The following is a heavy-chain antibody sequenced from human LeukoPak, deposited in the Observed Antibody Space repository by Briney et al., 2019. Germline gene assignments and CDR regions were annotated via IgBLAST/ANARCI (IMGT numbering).Heavy chain of an antibody. D-gene: IGHD6-19*01. J-gene: IGHJ4*02. V-gene: IGHV3-30*04. Sequence: GGSLRLSCAASGFTLSAYSMHWVRQAPGKGLEWAAVVSSIGRQEYYADSVKGRFTISGDDSKNTLYLQMHSLRAEDTAVYYCAKDQRRIAVAGTDFDYWGQGTLVTVSS. CDR1: GFTLSAYS. CDR3: AKDQRRIAVAGTDFDY. CDR2: VSSIGRQE.